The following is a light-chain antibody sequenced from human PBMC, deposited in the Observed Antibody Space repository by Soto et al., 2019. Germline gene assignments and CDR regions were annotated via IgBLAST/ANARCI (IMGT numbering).Light chain of an antibody. CDR1: ISDVGGYNY. V-gene: IGLV2-14*01. CDR3: TSYIRSSTIDYV. J-gene: IGLJ1*01. CDR2: EVS. Sequence: QSVLTQPSSLSGSPGQSITISCTGTISDVGGYNYVSWYQQYPGKAPKLMIYEVSNRPSGVSNRFSGSKSGNTASLTISGLQAEDEADYYCTSYIRSSTIDYVFGTGTKVTVL.